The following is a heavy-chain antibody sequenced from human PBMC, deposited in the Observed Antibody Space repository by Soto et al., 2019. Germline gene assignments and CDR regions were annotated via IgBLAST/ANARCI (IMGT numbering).Heavy chain of an antibody. V-gene: IGHV3-30-3*01. CDR3: ARDGGAY. CDR1: GFTFSSYA. D-gene: IGHD3-16*01. CDR2: MSYDGSNK. Sequence: QVQLVESGGGVVQPGRSLRLSCAASGFTFSSYAMHWVRRAPGKGLEWMAVMSYDGSNKYYADSVKGRFTISRDNSKNTLYLQMSSLRREDTALYYCARDGGAYWGQGTLVIVSS. J-gene: IGHJ4*02.